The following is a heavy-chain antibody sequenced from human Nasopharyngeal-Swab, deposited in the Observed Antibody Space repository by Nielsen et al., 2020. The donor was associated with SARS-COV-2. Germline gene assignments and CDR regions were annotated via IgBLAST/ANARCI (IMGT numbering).Heavy chain of an antibody. CDR1: GYTFTGYY. D-gene: IGHD3-22*01. Sequence: ASVKVSCKASGYTFTGYYMHWVRQAPGQGLEWMGWINPNSGGTNYAQKFQGWVTMTRDTSISTAYMELSRLRSDDTAVYYCARVRYYYDSHGAFDIWGHGTMVTVSS. CDR3: ARVRYYYDSHGAFDI. J-gene: IGHJ3*02. CDR2: INPNSGGT. V-gene: IGHV1-2*04.